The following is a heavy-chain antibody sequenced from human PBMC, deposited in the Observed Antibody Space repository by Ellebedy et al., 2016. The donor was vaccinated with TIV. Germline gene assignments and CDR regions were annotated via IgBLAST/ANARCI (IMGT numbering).Heavy chain of an antibody. CDR1: EGIFMNYG. J-gene: IGHJ4*02. V-gene: IGHV1-69*13. CDR3: ARVTRYLYDRSGYYWGY. Sequence: ASVKVSCXASEGIFMNYGLTWVRQAPGQGLEWIGGTIPIFKTTRYAQKFQGRVTITADGSTSTAYMELSSLRSEDAAVYYCARVTRYLYDRSGYYWGYWGQGTLVTVSS. CDR2: TIPIFKTT. D-gene: IGHD3-22*01.